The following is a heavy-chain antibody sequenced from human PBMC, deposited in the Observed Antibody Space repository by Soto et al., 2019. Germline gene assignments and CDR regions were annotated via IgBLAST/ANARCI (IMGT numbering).Heavy chain of an antibody. Sequence: SVKVSCKASGGTFSSYAISWVRQAPGQGLEWMGGIIPIFATANYAQKFQGRVTITADESTSTAYMELSSLRSEDTAVYYCASRAFGGVIVPYFDYWGQGTLVTVSS. CDR3: ASRAFGGVIVPYFDY. D-gene: IGHD3-16*02. CDR1: GGTFSSYA. V-gene: IGHV1-69*13. J-gene: IGHJ4*02. CDR2: IIPIFATA.